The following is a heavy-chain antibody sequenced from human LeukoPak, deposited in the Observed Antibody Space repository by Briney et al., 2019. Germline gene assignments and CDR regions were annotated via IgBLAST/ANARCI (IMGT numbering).Heavy chain of an antibody. CDR3: ATTKPARRYFDY. CDR2: ISGSGANT. J-gene: IGHJ4*02. CDR1: GFTFSSNP. Sequence: GGSLRLSCAGSGFTFSSNPLSWVRQAPGKGLEWVSAISGSGANTYYGDSVRGRFTISGDNSKNALYLQMNTLRADDTAVYYCATTKPARRYFDYWGQGILVTVSS. D-gene: IGHD5-12*01. V-gene: IGHV3-23*01.